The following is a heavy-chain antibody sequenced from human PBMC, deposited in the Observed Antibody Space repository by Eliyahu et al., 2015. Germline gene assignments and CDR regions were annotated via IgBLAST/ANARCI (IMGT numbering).Heavy chain of an antibody. Sequence: QVQLVQSGAEVKKPGSSVKVSCXASGGXFXXXXISWVRQAPGQGLEWMGGIIPIFGTANYAQKFQGRVTITADESTSTAYMELSSLRSEDTAVYYCASPGVGTVTTSQADYWGQGTLVTVSS. V-gene: IGHV1-69*01. CDR1: GGXFXXXX. CDR2: IIPIFGTA. D-gene: IGHD4-17*01. CDR3: ASPGVGTVTTSQADY. J-gene: IGHJ4*02.